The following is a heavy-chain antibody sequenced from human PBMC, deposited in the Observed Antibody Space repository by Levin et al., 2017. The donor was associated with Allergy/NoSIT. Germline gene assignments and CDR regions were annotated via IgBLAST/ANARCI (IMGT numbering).Heavy chain of an antibody. J-gene: IGHJ6*03. D-gene: IGHD2-15*01. V-gene: IGHV1-2*02. CDR2: INPNSGGA. CDR3: ARQLVVVAATDHYYYMDV. Sequence: ASVKVSCKASGYTFTGYYIQWVRQAPGQGLEWMGWINPNSGGANYAQKFQGRVTMTRDSSISTAYMEMSSLRSDDTAVYYCARQLVVVAATDHYYYMDVWGKGTTVTVSS. CDR1: GYTFTGYY.